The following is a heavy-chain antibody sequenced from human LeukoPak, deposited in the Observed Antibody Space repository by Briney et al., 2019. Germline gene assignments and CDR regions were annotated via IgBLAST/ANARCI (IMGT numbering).Heavy chain of an antibody. J-gene: IGHJ4*02. CDR1: GFTFSNYA. CDR3: AFCVRGIVITGYDY. V-gene: IGHV3-23*01. CDR2: ISGSGDRT. Sequence: GGSLRLSCAASGFTFSNYAMTWVRQAPGKGLEWVAGISGSGDRTYYADSVKGRFTISRDNSKNTLYVQMNSLRADDTAVYYCAFCVRGIVITGYDYWGQGTLVTVSS. D-gene: IGHD1-26*01.